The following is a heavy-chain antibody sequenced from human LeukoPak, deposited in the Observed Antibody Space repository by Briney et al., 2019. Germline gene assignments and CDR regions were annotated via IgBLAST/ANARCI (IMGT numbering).Heavy chain of an antibody. V-gene: IGHV3-48*03. J-gene: IGHJ4*02. CDR3: AKDPISSSALDY. CDR1: GFTFSSYE. D-gene: IGHD6-6*01. CDR2: ISRSSTTI. Sequence: GGSLRLSCAASGFTFSSYEMNWVRQAPGKGLEWISYISRSSTTIYYADSVKGRFTISRDNAKNSVYLQMNSLRAEDTALYYCAKDPISSSALDYWGQGTLVTVSS.